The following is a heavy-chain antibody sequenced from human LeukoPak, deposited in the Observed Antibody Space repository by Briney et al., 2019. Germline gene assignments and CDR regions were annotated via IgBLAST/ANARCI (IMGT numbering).Heavy chain of an antibody. J-gene: IGHJ3*02. CDR2: ISDDGSNK. Sequence: PGGSLRLSCAASGFTFRTYAMNWVRQAPGKGLEWVAVISDDGSNKYYAESVKGQFTISRDNYKNPLYLQMNSLRAEDMAVYYCAKDLISFARDIVVVVAATSYACHIWGQETRVSVSS. CDR3: AKDLISFARDIVVVVAATSYACHI. D-gene: IGHD2-15*01. CDR1: GFTFRTYA. V-gene: IGHV3-30*04.